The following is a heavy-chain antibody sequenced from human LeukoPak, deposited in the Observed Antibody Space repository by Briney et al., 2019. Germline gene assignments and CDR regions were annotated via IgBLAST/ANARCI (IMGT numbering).Heavy chain of an antibody. CDR3: ARGSDSSGYYLDY. CDR2: IYYSGST. V-gene: IGHV4-39*07. CDR1: GGSISSSSYY. Sequence: SETLSLTCTVSGGSISSSSYYWGWIRQPPGKGLEWIGSIYYSGSTYYNPSLKSRVTISVDTSKNQFSLKLSSVTAADTAVYYCARGSDSSGYYLDYWGQGTLVTVSS. J-gene: IGHJ4*02. D-gene: IGHD3-22*01.